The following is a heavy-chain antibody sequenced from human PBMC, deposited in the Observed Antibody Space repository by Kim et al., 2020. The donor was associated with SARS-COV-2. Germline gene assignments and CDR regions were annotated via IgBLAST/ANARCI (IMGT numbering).Heavy chain of an antibody. D-gene: IGHD5-18*01. CDR2: ISAYNGNT. CDR3: ARAPDSYGYYYYGMDV. Sequence: ASVKVSCKASGYTFTSYGISWVRQAPGQGLEWMGWISAYNGNTNYAQKLQGRVTMTTDTSTSTAYMELRSLRSVDTAVYYCARAPDSYGYYYYGMDVWGQGTTVTVSS. V-gene: IGHV1-18*01. CDR1: GYTFTSYG. J-gene: IGHJ6*02.